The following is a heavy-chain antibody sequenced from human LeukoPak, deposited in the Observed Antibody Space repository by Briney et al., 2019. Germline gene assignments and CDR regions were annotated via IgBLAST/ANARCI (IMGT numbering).Heavy chain of an antibody. CDR3: ARSGSYYSNWFDP. J-gene: IGHJ5*02. D-gene: IGHD1-26*01. Sequence: SETLSLTCAVYGESFSGYYWSWIRQPPGKGLEWIGEINHSGSTNYNPSLKSRVTISVDTSKNQFSLKLSSVTAADTAVYYCARSGSYYSNWFDPWGQGTLVTVSS. CDR2: INHSGST. V-gene: IGHV4-34*01. CDR1: GESFSGYY.